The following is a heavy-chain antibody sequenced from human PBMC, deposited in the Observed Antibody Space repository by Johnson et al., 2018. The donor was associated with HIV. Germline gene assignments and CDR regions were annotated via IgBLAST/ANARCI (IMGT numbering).Heavy chain of an antibody. CDR1: GFTFDDYA. CDR3: AKCIWGSSLIDAFDF. Sequence: VQLVESGGGLVQPGRSLRLSCAASGFTFDDYAMHWVRQAPGKGLVWVSSINSDGSSTTYADSVKGRFTISRDNAKNTLYLQMNSLRAEDTAVYYCAKCIWGSSLIDAFDFWGQGTVVTVSS. V-gene: IGHV3-74*02. J-gene: IGHJ3*01. CDR2: INSDGSST. D-gene: IGHD6-13*01.